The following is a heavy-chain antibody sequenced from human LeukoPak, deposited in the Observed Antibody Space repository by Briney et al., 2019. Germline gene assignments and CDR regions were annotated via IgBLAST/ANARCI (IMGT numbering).Heavy chain of an antibody. CDR1: GYRFDDYW. D-gene: IGHD3-22*01. V-gene: IGHV5-51*01. CDR2: IWPGDSKI. CDR3: ATYSYTGGYYAFDI. J-gene: IGHJ3*02. Sequence: GESLKISCQGSGYRFDDYWMGWVRQMPGKGLEWRGVIWPGDSKINYNPSFQDQVTISIDKSITTAYLQWSSLKASDTAMYYCATYSYTGGYYAFDIWGQGTMVTVSS.